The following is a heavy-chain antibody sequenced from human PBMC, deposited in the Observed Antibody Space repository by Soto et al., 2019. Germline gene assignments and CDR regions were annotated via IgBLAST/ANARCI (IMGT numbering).Heavy chain of an antibody. J-gene: IGHJ5*02. V-gene: IGHV1-18*01. CDR1: GYTFTSYG. Sequence: ASVKVSCKASGYTFTSYGISWVRQAPGQGLEWMGWISAYNGNTNYAQKLQGRVTMTTDTSTSTAYMELRSLRSDDTAVYYCARKSRYCSSTSCYQFPGLINADMYAPWGQGTLVIVSS. D-gene: IGHD2-2*01. CDR2: ISAYNGNT. CDR3: ARKSRYCSSTSCYQFPGLINADMYAP.